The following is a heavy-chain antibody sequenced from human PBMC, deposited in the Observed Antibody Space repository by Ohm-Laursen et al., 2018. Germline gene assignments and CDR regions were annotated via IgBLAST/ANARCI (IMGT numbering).Heavy chain of an antibody. D-gene: IGHD2-2*01. CDR2: IVHSGVDT. V-gene: IGHV3-21*04. CDR3: ARDDCSRSSCYFWASDY. Sequence: SLRLSCAATGFTFSDYSMNWVRHAPGTGLEWVSSIVHSGVDTYYADSVKGRFTISRDNAKNSLYLQMNSLRAEDTAVYYCARDDCSRSSCYFWASDYWGQGTLVTVSS. CDR1: GFTFSDYS. J-gene: IGHJ4*02.